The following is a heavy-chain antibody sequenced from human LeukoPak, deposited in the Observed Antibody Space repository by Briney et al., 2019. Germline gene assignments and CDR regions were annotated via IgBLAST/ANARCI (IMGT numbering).Heavy chain of an antibody. CDR1: GGSFSGYY. J-gene: IGHJ4*02. V-gene: IGHV4-34*01. CDR3: ARGIVGAL. CDR2: INHSGST. Sequence: SETLSLTCAVYGGSFSGYYWSWIRQPPGKGLEWIGEINHSGSTNYNPPLKSRVTISVDTSKNQFSLKLSSVTAADTAVYYCARGIVGALWGQGTLVTVSS. D-gene: IGHD1-26*01.